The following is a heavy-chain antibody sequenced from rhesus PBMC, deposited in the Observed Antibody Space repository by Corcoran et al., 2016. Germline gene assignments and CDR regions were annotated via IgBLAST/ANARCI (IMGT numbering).Heavy chain of an antibody. CDR2: IYWDDDK. CDR1: GFSLTPSGMG. D-gene: IGHD6-13*01. V-gene: IGHV2-174*01. CDR3: ARGSRAADLYGLDS. Sequence: QVTLKESGPALVKPTQTLTLTCTFSGFSLTPSGMGVGWIRQPPRKTLEWLALIYWDDDKRYNTALKSRLTISKDTSKNQVVLTMTNSDPVDTATYYCARGSRAADLYGLDSWGQGVVVTVSS. J-gene: IGHJ6*01.